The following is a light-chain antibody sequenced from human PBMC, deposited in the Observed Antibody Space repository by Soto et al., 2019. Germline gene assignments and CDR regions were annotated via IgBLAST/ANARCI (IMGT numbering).Light chain of an antibody. CDR1: QNINRW. V-gene: IGKV1-12*01. CDR3: QQANSFPHT. CDR2: ATS. J-gene: IGKJ4*01. Sequence: DIQMTQSPSSVSASVGDRVIITCRASQNINRWLAWYPQKPGKAPQLLIYATSTLHSGVPSRFSGSGSGTDFTLTVSSLQPEDFATYYCQQANSFPHTLGGGTRVEIK.